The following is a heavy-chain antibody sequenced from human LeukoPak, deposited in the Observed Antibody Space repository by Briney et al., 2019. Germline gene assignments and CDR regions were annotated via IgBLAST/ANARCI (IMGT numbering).Heavy chain of an antibody. CDR2: ISSNGGST. J-gene: IGHJ4*02. CDR3: AKDLGDYGAY. V-gene: IGHV3-64*01. Sequence: GGSLRLSCAASGFTFSSYAMHWVRQAPGKGLEYVSAISSNGGSTYYANSVKGRFTISRDNSKNTLYLQMNSLRAEDTAVYYCAKDLGDYGAYWGQGTLVTVSS. CDR1: GFTFSSYA.